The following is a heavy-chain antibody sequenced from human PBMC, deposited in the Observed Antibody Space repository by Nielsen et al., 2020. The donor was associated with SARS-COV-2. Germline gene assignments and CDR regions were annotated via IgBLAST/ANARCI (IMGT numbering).Heavy chain of an antibody. J-gene: IGHJ4*02. Sequence: VRQAPGKGLEYVSAISSNGGSTYYADSVKGRFTISRDNSKNTLYLQMSSLRAEDTAVYYCVRAEYYYYDSSGYYHRYWGQGTLVTVSS. CDR2: ISSNGGST. V-gene: IGHV3-64D*06. CDR3: VRAEYYYYDSSGYYHRY. D-gene: IGHD3-22*01.